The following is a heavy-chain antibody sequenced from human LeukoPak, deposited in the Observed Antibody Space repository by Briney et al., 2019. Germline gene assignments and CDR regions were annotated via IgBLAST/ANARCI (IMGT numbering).Heavy chain of an antibody. D-gene: IGHD3-10*01. CDR3: ARLGLWFGEGWFDP. V-gene: IGHV3-30-3*01. Sequence: GGSLRLSCAASGFTFSSYAMHWVRQAPGKGLEWVAVISYDGSNKYYADSVKGRFTISRDNSKNTLYLQMNSLRAEDTAVYYCARLGLWFGEGWFDPWGQGTLVTVSS. CDR2: ISYDGSNK. J-gene: IGHJ5*02. CDR1: GFTFSSYA.